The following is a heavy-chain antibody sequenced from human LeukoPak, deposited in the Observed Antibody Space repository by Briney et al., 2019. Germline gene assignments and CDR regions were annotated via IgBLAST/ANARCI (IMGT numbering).Heavy chain of an antibody. CDR3: ARRVSRHQSYYYYGMDV. J-gene: IGHJ6*02. CDR1: GITLSNYG. V-gene: IGHV3-66*04. Sequence: GGSLRLSCAVSGITLSNYGMNWVRQAPGKGLEWVSVIYSGGSTYYADSMKGRFTISRDNSKNTLYLQMNSLRAEDTSVYYCARRVSRHQSYYYYGMDVSGEGTTGTASS. CDR2: IYSGGST.